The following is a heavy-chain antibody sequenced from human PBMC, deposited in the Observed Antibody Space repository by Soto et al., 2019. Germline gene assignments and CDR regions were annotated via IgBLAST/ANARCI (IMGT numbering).Heavy chain of an antibody. CDR1: GYDFIDHY. D-gene: IGHD3-10*01. Sequence: QGQLVQSGAEVKKPGASVKVSCKASGYDFIDHYIHWLRQAPGQGLEWMGWINPNGGGTKYAQKFQGRVTMTGDTSISTVYMDLSGLRSDDTAVYYCARDPNPYYGPGSLHGFFDYWGQGTLVTVSS. CDR3: ARDPNPYYGPGSLHGFFDY. V-gene: IGHV1-2*02. CDR2: INPNGGGT. J-gene: IGHJ4*02.